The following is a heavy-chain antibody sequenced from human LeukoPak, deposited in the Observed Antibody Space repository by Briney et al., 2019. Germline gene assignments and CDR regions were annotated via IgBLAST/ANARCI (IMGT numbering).Heavy chain of an antibody. CDR3: ARDQGEYGDYVTFWDY. D-gene: IGHD4-17*01. J-gene: IGHJ4*02. CDR1: GYTFTSYA. Sequence: GASVKVSCKASGYTFTSYATHWVRQAPGQRLEWMGWINAGNGNTKYSQKFQGRVTITRDTSASTAYMELSSLRSEDTAVYYCARDQGEYGDYVTFWDYWGQGTLVTVSS. V-gene: IGHV1-3*01. CDR2: INAGNGNT.